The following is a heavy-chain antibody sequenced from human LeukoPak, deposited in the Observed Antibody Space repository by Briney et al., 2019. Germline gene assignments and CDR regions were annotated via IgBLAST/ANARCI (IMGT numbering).Heavy chain of an antibody. D-gene: IGHD3-22*01. CDR2: INPSGGST. J-gene: IGHJ4*02. CDR3: ARDGAYYDSSGRPPSLYYFDY. Sequence: ASVKVSCKASGGTFSSYAISWVRQAPGQGLEWMGIINPSGGSTSYAQKFQGRVTMTRDTSTSTVYMELSSLRSEDTAVYYCARDGAYYDSSGRPPSLYYFDYWGQGTLVTVSS. V-gene: IGHV1-46*01. CDR1: GGTFSSYA.